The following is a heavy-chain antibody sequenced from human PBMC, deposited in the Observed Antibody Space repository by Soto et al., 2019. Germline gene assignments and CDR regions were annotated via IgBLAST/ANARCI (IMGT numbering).Heavy chain of an antibody. CDR2: IIPIFGTA. Sequence: QVQLVQSGAEVKKPGSSVKVSCKASGGTFSSYAISWVRQAPGQGLEWMGGIIPIFGTANYAQKFQGRVTITADESTSTAYMELISRRSEDTAVYYCARGEQIEYSGIYYHDYYYGMDVWGQGATVTVSS. D-gene: IGHD1-26*01. CDR3: ARGEQIEYSGIYYHDYYYGMDV. J-gene: IGHJ6*02. CDR1: GGTFSSYA. V-gene: IGHV1-69*01.